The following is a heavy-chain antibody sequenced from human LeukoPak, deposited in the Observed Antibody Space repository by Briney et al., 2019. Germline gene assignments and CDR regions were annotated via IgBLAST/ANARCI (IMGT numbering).Heavy chain of an antibody. J-gene: IGHJ4*02. V-gene: IGHV3-74*01. D-gene: IGHD3-10*01. CDR3: AREAGDGSGSLDY. CDR2: INSDGSST. CDR1: GFTFSRYW. Sequence: GSLRLSCAASGFTFSRYWMHWVRQAPGKGLVWVARINSDGSSTSYADSVKGRFTISRDNAKNTLYLQTNSLRAEDTAVYYCAREAGDGSGSLDYWGQGTLVTVSS.